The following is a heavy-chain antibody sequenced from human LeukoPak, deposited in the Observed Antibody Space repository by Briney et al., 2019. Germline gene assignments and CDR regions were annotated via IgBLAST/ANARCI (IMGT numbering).Heavy chain of an antibody. CDR1: GYTFATHW. Sequence: GKSLKISFKGSGYTFATHWIALVRQTPGKGLEWSGIIHPGDSETRYSPSFDGQVTMSADKSISTAYLQWHSLEASDTAMFYCARHSHAQGYSGYDSLDLWGQGTTVTVSS. J-gene: IGHJ6*01. V-gene: IGHV5-51*01. D-gene: IGHD5-12*01. CDR3: ARHSHAQGYSGYDSLDL. CDR2: IHPGDSET.